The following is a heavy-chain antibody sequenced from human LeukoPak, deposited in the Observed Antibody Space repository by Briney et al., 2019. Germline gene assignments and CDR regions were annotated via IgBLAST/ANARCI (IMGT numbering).Heavy chain of an antibody. V-gene: IGHV5-51*01. J-gene: IGHJ5*02. D-gene: IGHD2-15*01. Sequence: GESLKISCKGSGYSFNTYWIAWVRQMPGKGLEWMGIIYPGDSDTRYSPSFQGQVTISADKSISTAYLQWSSLKASDTAMYYCAKLVGYCSGGSCYSGWFDPWGQGTLVTVSS. CDR2: IYPGDSDT. CDR3: AKLVGYCSGGSCYSGWFDP. CDR1: GYSFNTYW.